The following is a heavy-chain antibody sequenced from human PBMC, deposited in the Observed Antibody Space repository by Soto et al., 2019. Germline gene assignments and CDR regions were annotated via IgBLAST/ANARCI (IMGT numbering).Heavy chain of an antibody. Sequence: EVQLVESGGVVVQPGGSLRLSCTAYGLGVRNNYMSWVRQAPGMGLEWVSVIYNDGTTYYADSVKGRFTLSRDTSKNTLSLQMDSLRAEDTAVYYCVRPLPSGRNYGMDVWGQGTTVTVSS. CDR3: VRPLPSGRNYGMDV. CDR1: GLGVRNNY. CDR2: IYNDGTT. D-gene: IGHD3-10*01. J-gene: IGHJ6*02. V-gene: IGHV3-53*01.